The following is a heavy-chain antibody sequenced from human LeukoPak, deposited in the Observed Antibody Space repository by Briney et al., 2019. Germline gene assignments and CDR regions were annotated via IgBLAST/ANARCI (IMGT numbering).Heavy chain of an antibody. CDR1: GGSISTYY. J-gene: IGHJ4*02. CDR3: ARSHSVWTSFDY. CDR2: IYYSGST. D-gene: IGHD3/OR15-3a*01. Sequence: SSETLSLTCTVSGGSISTYYWSWIRQPPGKGLEWIGYIYYSGSTNYNPSLKSRVTISVDTSKNQFSLKLSSVTAADTAVYYCARSHSVWTSFDYWGQGTLVTVSS. V-gene: IGHV4-59*01.